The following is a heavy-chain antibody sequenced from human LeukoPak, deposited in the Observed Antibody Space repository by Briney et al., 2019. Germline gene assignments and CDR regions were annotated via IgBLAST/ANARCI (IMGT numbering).Heavy chain of an antibody. Sequence: ASVKVSCKASGYTFTGYYMHWVRQAPGQGLEWIGWINPNSGGTNYAQKFQGRVTMTRDTSISTAYMELSRLRSDDTAVHYCARSIAAAVMSFEYWGQGTLVTVSS. CDR1: GYTFTGYY. D-gene: IGHD6-13*01. J-gene: IGHJ4*02. CDR2: INPNSGGT. CDR3: ARSIAAAVMSFEY. V-gene: IGHV1-2*02.